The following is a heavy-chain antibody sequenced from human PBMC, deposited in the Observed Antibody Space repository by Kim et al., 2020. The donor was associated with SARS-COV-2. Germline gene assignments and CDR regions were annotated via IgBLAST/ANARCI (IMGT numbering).Heavy chain of an antibody. Sequence: DSVRRPLTNSRDNSKNTLYLQVNSLRAEDTAVYYCARTTRYSSSWYLFDYWGQGTLVAVSS. V-gene: IGHV3-23*01. CDR3: ARTTRYSSSWYLFDY. J-gene: IGHJ4*02. D-gene: IGHD6-13*01.